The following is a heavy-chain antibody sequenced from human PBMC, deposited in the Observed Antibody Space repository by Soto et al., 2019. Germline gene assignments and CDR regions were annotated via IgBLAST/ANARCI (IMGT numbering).Heavy chain of an antibody. Sequence: PGESLKISCKGSGYSFTSYWIGWVRQMPGKGLEWMGIIYPGDSDTRYSPSFQGQVTISADKSISTAYLQWSSLKASDTAMYYCAFAYNYGDYYYYGMDVWGQGTTLTVSS. J-gene: IGHJ6*02. D-gene: IGHD4-17*01. CDR1: GYSFTSYW. V-gene: IGHV5-51*01. CDR2: IYPGDSDT. CDR3: AFAYNYGDYYYYGMDV.